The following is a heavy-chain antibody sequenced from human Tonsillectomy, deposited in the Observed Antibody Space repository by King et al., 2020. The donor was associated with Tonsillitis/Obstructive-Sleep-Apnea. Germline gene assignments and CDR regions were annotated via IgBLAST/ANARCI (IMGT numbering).Heavy chain of an antibody. D-gene: IGHD6-6*01. Sequence: QLVQSGGGVVQPGRSLRLSCAASGFTFSSYAMHWVRQAPGKGLEWVAVISYDGSNKYYADSVKGRFTISRDNSKNTLYLQMNSLRAEDTAVYYCARDQYSSSAPLDYWGQGTLVTVSS. J-gene: IGHJ4*02. CDR3: ARDQYSSSAPLDY. CDR2: ISYDGSNK. CDR1: GFTFSSYA. V-gene: IGHV3-30*04.